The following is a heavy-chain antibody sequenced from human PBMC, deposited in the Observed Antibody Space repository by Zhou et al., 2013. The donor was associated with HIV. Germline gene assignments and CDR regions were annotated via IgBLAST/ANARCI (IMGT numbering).Heavy chain of an antibody. V-gene: IGHV1-69*04. Sequence: QVQLVQSGAEVKKPGSSVKVSCKASGGTFSSYAISWVRQAPGQGLEWMGRIIPILGIANYAQKFQGRVTITADKSTSTAYMELSSLRSEDTAVYYCARVAGGYSNSSYTFDYWGQGTLVTVSS. CDR1: GGTFSSYA. CDR2: IIPILGIA. D-gene: IGHD4-4*01. J-gene: IGHJ4*02. CDR3: ARVAGGYSNSSYTFDY.